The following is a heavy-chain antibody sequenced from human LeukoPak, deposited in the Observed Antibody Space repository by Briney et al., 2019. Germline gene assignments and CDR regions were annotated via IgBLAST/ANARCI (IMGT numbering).Heavy chain of an antibody. J-gene: IGHJ5*01. D-gene: IGHD3-10*01. CDR2: IESNGLT. Sequence: PGGSLRLSCEASGFTFSSYWMHWVRQIPGKGLMWVSRIESNGLTLYADSVRDRFTISRDNGKNTIYLQMNSLRVDDTAIYYCAKAATYFYGSVTYDWFESCGQGTLVTVSS. CDR3: AKAATYFYGSVTYDWFES. V-gene: IGHV3-74*01. CDR1: GFTFSSYW.